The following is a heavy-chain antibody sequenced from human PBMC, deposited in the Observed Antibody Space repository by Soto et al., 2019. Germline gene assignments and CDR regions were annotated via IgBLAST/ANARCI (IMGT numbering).Heavy chain of an antibody. Sequence: SETLSLTCTVSGGSISSYYWSWIRQPPGKGLEWIGYIYYSGSTNYNPSLKSRVTISVDTSKNQFSLKLSSVTAADTAVYYCARARRDGYNFFWFDPWGQGTLVTVSS. J-gene: IGHJ5*02. V-gene: IGHV4-59*01. CDR3: ARARRDGYNFFWFDP. CDR1: GGSISSYY. D-gene: IGHD5-12*01. CDR2: IYYSGST.